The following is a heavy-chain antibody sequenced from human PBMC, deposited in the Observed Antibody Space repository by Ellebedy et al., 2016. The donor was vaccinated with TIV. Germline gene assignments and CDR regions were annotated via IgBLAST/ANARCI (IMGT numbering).Heavy chain of an antibody. CDR2: IKSKTDGGTT. J-gene: IGHJ6*02. CDR3: TTYIVATNYYYYGMDV. CDR1: GFTFSNAW. Sequence: GGSLRLSXAASGFTFSNAWMSWVRQAPGKGLEWVGRIKSKTDGGTTDYAAPVKGRFTISRDDSKNTLYLQMNSLKTEDTAVYYCTTYIVATNYYYYGMDVWGQGTTVTVSS. V-gene: IGHV3-15*01. D-gene: IGHD5-12*01.